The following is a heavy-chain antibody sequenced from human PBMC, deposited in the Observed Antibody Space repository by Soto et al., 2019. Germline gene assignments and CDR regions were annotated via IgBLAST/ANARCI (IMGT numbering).Heavy chain of an antibody. V-gene: IGHV4-34*01. CDR3: ARGTDYAGNYYGMDV. J-gene: IGHJ6*02. D-gene: IGHD4-17*01. Sequence: SETLSLTCAVYGGSFSGYYWSWIRQPPGKGLEWIGEINHSGSTNYNPSLKSRVTISVDTSKNQFSLKLSSVTAADTAVYYCARGTDYAGNYYGMDVWGQGTTVT. CDR2: INHSGST. CDR1: GGSFSGYY.